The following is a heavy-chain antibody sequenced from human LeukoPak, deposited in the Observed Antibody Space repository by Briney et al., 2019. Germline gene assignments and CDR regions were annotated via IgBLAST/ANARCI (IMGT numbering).Heavy chain of an antibody. Sequence: SETLSLTCTVSGGSINSYYWSWIRQPPGKGLEWIGEINHSGSTNYNPSLKSRVTISVDTSKNQFSLKLSSVTAADTAVYYCAGMYYYGSGATTNDYWGQGTLVTVSS. J-gene: IGHJ4*02. V-gene: IGHV4-34*01. D-gene: IGHD3-10*01. CDR3: AGMYYYGSGATTNDY. CDR1: GGSINSYY. CDR2: INHSGST.